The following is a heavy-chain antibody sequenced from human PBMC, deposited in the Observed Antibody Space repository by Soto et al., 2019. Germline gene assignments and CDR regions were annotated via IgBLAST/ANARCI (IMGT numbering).Heavy chain of an antibody. CDR1: GFTFTSSA. J-gene: IGHJ4*02. D-gene: IGHD2-15*01. Sequence: SVKVSCKASGFTFTSSAVQWVRQARGQRLEWIGWIVVGSGNTNYAQKFQERVTITRDMSTSTAYMELSSLRSEDTAVYYCAADLTYCSGGGCYSSGYSDYWGQGTLVTVSS. CDR2: IVVGSGNT. CDR3: AADLTYCSGGGCYSSGYSDY. V-gene: IGHV1-58*01.